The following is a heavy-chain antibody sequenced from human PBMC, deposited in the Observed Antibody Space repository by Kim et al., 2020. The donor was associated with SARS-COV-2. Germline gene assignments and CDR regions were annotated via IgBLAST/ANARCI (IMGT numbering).Heavy chain of an antibody. J-gene: IGHJ3*02. CDR2: ITKRSDTI. CDR1: GFSFSAYD. Sequence: GGSLRLSCATSGFSFSAYDMNWVRQAPGKGLEWLSFITKRSDTIFYADSVRGRFTISRDNAKNSLYLQMNSLRDEDTAVYFCVRDHMGGAFDIWGQGTMVTVSS. V-gene: IGHV3-48*02. D-gene: IGHD3-16*01. CDR3: VRDHMGGAFDI.